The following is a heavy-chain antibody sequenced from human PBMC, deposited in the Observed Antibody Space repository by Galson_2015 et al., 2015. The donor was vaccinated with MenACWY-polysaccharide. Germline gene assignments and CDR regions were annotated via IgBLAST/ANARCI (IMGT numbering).Heavy chain of an antibody. J-gene: IGHJ5*02. Sequence: LSLTCSVSGGSISTGSSYWTWIRQPAGKGLEWIGGIHSRGSTDYSPSLKSRVTISTDTSRNQLSLKLSSVTAADTAVYYCARSLGYSDSAFDNGRDVDRRFDPWGQGTLVTVSS. CDR1: GGSISTGSSY. V-gene: IGHV4-61*02. D-gene: IGHD5-12*01. CDR3: ARSLGYSDSAFDNGRDVDRRFDP. CDR2: IHSRGST.